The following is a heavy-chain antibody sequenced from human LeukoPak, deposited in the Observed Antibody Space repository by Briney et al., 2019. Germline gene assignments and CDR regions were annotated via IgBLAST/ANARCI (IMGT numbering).Heavy chain of an antibody. J-gene: IGHJ4*02. CDR1: GGSVSSGTYY. Sequence: SETLSLTCTVSGGSVSSGTYYWSWIRQPPGKGLEWIGYIYYTGSTNYNPSLKSRLTISVDTSKNQFSLKLSSVTAADTAVYYCARRGGSGRSFDYWGQRTMVTVSS. CDR2: IYYTGST. D-gene: IGHD3-10*01. CDR3: ARRGGSGRSFDY. V-gene: IGHV4-61*01.